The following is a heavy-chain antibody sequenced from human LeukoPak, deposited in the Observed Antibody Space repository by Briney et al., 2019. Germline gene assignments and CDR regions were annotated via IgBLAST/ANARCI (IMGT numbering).Heavy chain of an antibody. D-gene: IGHD4-17*01. V-gene: IGHV1-18*01. CDR3: ARGAYGDK. CDR2: ISTQSGNT. CDR1: GYTLTSYG. Sequence: ASVKVSCKASGYTLTSYGINWMRQAPGQGLEWMGWISTQSGNTNYAQKVQGRLTLTTDRSTSTAYMELRSLRSDDTAVYYCARGAYGDKWGQGTMVTVSS. J-gene: IGHJ4*02.